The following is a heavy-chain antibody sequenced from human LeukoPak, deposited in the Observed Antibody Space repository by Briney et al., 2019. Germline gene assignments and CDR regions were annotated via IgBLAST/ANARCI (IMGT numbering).Heavy chain of an antibody. Sequence: SETLSLTCTVSGGSISSGSYYWSWIRQPAGKGLEWIGRIYTSESTNYNPSLKSRVTISVDTSKNQFSLKLSSVTAADTAVYYCARTGLRFDYWGQGTLVTVSS. CDR3: ARTGLRFDY. V-gene: IGHV4-61*02. D-gene: IGHD5-12*01. CDR1: GGSISSGSYY. CDR2: IYTSEST. J-gene: IGHJ4*02.